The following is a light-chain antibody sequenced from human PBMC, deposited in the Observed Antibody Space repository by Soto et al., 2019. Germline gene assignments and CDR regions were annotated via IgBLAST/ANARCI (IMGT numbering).Light chain of an antibody. J-gene: IGLJ2*01. CDR2: DVS. V-gene: IGLV2-11*01. Sequence: QPVLTQPRSVSGSPGQSATISCTGTSSDVGGYNYVSWYQQHPGKAPKLMIYDVSKRPSGVPDRFSGSKSGNTASLTISGLHAEDEADYYCCSYAGSYTLVFGGWTKLTVL. CDR3: CSYAGSYTLV. CDR1: SSDVGGYNY.